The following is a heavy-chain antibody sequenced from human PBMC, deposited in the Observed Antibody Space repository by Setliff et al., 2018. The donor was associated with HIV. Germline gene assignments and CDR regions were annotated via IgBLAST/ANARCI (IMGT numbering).Heavy chain of an antibody. CDR3: ARGRDCGDNSCLLRLYYHYGMDA. CDR2: VVEEGHT. CDR1: GGSFSNYY. V-gene: IGHV4-34*01. J-gene: IGHJ6*02. Sequence: SETLSLTCAVYGGSFSNYYWSWIRQIPGKGLEWIGEVVEEGHTNYNPSLKSRVTISVDTSKKQFSLKVASVAAADTGVYFCARGRDCGDNSCLLRLYYHYGMDAWGPGTAVTVSS. D-gene: IGHD2-21*01.